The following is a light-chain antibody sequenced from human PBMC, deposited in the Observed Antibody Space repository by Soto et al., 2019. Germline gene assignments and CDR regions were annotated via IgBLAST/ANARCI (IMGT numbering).Light chain of an antibody. Sequence: DIQLTQSPSSLSACVGDRVTITFRASQDISNFLVWFQQRPGKVPKRLMYSANRLESGVPSRFSGSGSGTEFTLTISSLQPEDFATYYCLQHKSYPRTFGQGTKVDI. CDR1: QDISNF. J-gene: IGKJ1*01. V-gene: IGKV1-17*03. CDR3: LQHKSYPRT. CDR2: SAN.